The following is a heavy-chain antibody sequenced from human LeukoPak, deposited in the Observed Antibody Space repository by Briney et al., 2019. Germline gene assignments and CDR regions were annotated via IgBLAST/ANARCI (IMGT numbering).Heavy chain of an antibody. CDR3: AKGEWELPTFFDH. V-gene: IGHV3-30*18. Sequence: GGSLRLSCAASGFTFTNYAMHWVRQTPGKGLEWVALISSDGSKNIYADSVKGRFTISRDNAKNILYLQMNNLGVEDTAVYFCAKGEWELPTFFDHWGQGTLVTVSS. CDR1: GFTFTNYA. D-gene: IGHD1-26*01. CDR2: ISSDGSKN. J-gene: IGHJ4*02.